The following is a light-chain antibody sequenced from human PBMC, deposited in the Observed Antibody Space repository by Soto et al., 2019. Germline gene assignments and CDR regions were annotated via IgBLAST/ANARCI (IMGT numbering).Light chain of an antibody. CDR3: RSYTSNSPPLYV. CDR1: SSDVGGYNY. CDR2: DVS. Sequence: QSVLTQPASVSGSPGQSTTISCTGTSSDVGGYNYVSWYQQHPGKAPKLMIYDVSNRPSGVPNRFSGSKSGNTASLTISGLQDEDEAYYYCRSYTSNSPPLYVXRTGTKVTVL. V-gene: IGLV2-14*01. J-gene: IGLJ1*01.